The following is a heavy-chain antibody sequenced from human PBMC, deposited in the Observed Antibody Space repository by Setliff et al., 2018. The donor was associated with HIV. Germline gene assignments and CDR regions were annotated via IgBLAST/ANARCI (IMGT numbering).Heavy chain of an antibody. D-gene: IGHD6-13*01. V-gene: IGHV5-51*01. J-gene: IGHJ3*02. CDR2: IYPEDSNI. Sequence: GESPKLSCKAVDYTFTTYWIGWVRQMPGEGLEWMGIIYPEDSNIKYNPSFQNQVTISADKSISTAYLQVHNLKASDTATYYCARRDGRSMNAFEIWGPGTMVTVSS. CDR3: ARRDGRSMNAFEI. CDR1: DYTFTTYW.